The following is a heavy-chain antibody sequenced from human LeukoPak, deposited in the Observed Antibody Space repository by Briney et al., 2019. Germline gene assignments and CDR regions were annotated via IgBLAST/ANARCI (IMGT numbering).Heavy chain of an antibody. D-gene: IGHD6-13*01. CDR2: IWYDGSNK. Sequence: GGSLRLSCAASGFTFSSYGMHWVRQAPGKGLEWVAVIWYDGSNKYYADSVKGLFTISRDNSKNTLYLQMNSLRAEDTAVYYCARDEERYSSSWYVSDYWGQGTLVTVSS. V-gene: IGHV3-33*01. CDR1: GFTFSSYG. CDR3: ARDEERYSSSWYVSDY. J-gene: IGHJ4*02.